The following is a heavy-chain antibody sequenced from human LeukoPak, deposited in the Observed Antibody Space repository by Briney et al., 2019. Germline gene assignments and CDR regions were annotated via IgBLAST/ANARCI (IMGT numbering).Heavy chain of an antibody. Sequence: GGSLRLSCAASGFTFGDYWMSWVRQAPGKGLEWVANIKQDGSEKYYVDSVKGRFTISRDNAKNSLYLQMNSLGADDTAVYYCARGGARSTSCYAVHWGQGTLVTVSS. CDR1: GFTFGDYW. V-gene: IGHV3-7*01. D-gene: IGHD2-2*01. CDR2: IKQDGSEK. J-gene: IGHJ4*02. CDR3: ARGGARSTSCYAVH.